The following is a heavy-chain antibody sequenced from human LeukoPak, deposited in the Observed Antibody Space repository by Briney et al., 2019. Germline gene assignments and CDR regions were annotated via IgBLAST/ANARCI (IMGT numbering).Heavy chain of an antibody. CDR3: AKVGSLQAGYYFDH. Sequence: GGSLRLSCAASGFTFSSYGMHWDRQAPGKGLEWVAVISYDGSNKYYADSVKGRFTISRDNSKNTLYLQMNSLRAEDTAVYYCAKVGSLQAGYYFDHWGQGTLVTVSS. D-gene: IGHD3-10*01. CDR2: ISYDGSNK. J-gene: IGHJ4*02. V-gene: IGHV3-30*18. CDR1: GFTFSSYG.